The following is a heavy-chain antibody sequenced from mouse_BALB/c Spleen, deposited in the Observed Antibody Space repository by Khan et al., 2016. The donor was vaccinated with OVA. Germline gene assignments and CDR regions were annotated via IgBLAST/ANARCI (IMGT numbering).Heavy chain of an antibody. CDR1: AYTFTDYV. CDR2: IYPGSGST. Sequence: VQLQESGPELVKPGASVKMSCKASAYTFTDYVINWVKQRTGQGLEWIGEIYPGSGSTYYNEKFKGKATLTADKSSNTAYMQLSSLTSEDSAVYFCAKNYASWFAYWGQGTLVTVSA. CDR3: AKNYASWFAY. J-gene: IGHJ3*01. V-gene: IGHV1-77*01.